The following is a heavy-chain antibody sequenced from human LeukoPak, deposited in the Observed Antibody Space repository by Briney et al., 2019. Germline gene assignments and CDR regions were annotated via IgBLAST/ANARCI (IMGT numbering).Heavy chain of an antibody. V-gene: IGHV1-2*02. CDR3: AREEVIAAAGPTLDY. Sequence: GASVKVSCKASGYTFTDYYMHWVRQAPGQALEWMGWINPNSGGTNYAQKFQGRVTMTRDTSISTAYMELSRLRSDDTAVFYCAREEVIAAAGPTLDYWGQGALVTVSS. CDR1: GYTFTDYY. CDR2: INPNSGGT. D-gene: IGHD6-13*01. J-gene: IGHJ4*02.